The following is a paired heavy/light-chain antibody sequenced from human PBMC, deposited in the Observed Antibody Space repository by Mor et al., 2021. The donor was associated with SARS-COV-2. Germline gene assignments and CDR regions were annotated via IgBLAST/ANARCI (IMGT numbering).Heavy chain of an antibody. D-gene: IGHD3-22*01. V-gene: IGHV3-33*01. CDR1: GFTFSNYA. CDR2: ILYDGDNK. Sequence: QVQLVESGGGVVQPGRSLRLSCAASGFTFSNYAMHWVRQAPGKGLEWVALILYDGDNKYYADSVKGRFTISRDNSKNTLYLQMNSLRAEDTAVYYCARDYASSGYFLDYWGQGTLVTVSS. CDR3: ARDYASSGYFLDY. J-gene: IGHJ4*02.
Light chain of an antibody. CDR3: QKYNSAPFT. CDR1: QDISNS. J-gene: IGKJ3*01. CDR2: AAS. V-gene: IGKV1-27*01. Sequence: DIQMTQSPSSLSASVGDRVTITCRASQDISNSLAWYQQKPGKVPKLLIYAASTLQSGVPSRFSGSGSGTDFTLTISSLQPEDVATYYCQKYNSAPFTFGPGTKVDIK.